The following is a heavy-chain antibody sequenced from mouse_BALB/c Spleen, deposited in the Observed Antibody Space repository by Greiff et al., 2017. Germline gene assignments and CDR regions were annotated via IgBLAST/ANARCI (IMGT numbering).Heavy chain of an antibody. CDR1: GFNIKDTY. J-gene: IGHJ1*01. D-gene: IGHD2-10*01. Sequence: VQLQQSGAELVKPGASVKLSCTASGFNIKDTYMHWVKQRPEQGLEWIGRIDPANGNTKYDPKFQGKATITADTSSNTAYLQLSSLTSEDTAVYYCALLWGFDVWGAGTTVTVSS. CDR3: ALLWGFDV. V-gene: IGHV14-3*02. CDR2: IDPANGNT.